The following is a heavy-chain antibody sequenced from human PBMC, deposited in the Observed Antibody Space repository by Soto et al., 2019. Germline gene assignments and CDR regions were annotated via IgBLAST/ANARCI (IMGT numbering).Heavy chain of an antibody. CDR1: GGTFSSYA. CDR3: ARGRRWFGELLGYYYYYMDV. CDR2: IIPIFGTA. Sequence: SVKVSCKASGGTFSSYAISWVRQAPGQGLEWMGGIIPIFGTANYAQKFQGRVTITTDESTSTAYMELSSLRSEDTAVYYCARGRRWFGELLGYYYYYMDVWGKGTTVTVSS. V-gene: IGHV1-69*05. J-gene: IGHJ6*03. D-gene: IGHD3-10*01.